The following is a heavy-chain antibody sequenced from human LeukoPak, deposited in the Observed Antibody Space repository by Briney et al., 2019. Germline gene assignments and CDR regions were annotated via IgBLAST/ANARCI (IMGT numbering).Heavy chain of an antibody. Sequence: GGSLRLSCAASGFTFSNSGMSWVRQAPGKGLEWVSGIGGSTYYRDSVKGRFTISRDNSKNTLYLQMNSLRVDDTAVYYCAKDDAWIQFNDWGQGTLVTVSS. V-gene: IGHV3-23*01. J-gene: IGHJ4*02. CDR3: AKDDAWIQFND. CDR2: IGGST. CDR1: GFTFSNSG. D-gene: IGHD5-24*01.